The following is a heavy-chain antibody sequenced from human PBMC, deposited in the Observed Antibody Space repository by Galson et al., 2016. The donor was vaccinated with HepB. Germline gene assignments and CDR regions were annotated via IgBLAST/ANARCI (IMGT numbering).Heavy chain of an antibody. CDR1: GFSFGTFG. CDR2: ITRDGETT. Sequence: SLRLSCAASGFSFGTFGMSWLRQSPGRGLEWVSGITRDGETTHYADSVRGRFTIFRDNSKNMLYLFMNSLRAEDTAVYYCGKHGGFDYWGQGALVTVSS. V-gene: IGHV3-23*01. CDR3: GKHGGFDY. J-gene: IGHJ4*02. D-gene: IGHD3-16*01.